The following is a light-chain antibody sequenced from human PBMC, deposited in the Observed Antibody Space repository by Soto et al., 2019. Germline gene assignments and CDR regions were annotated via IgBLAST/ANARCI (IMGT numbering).Light chain of an antibody. J-gene: IGKJ5*01. CDR1: QGISNF. CDR3: QKYSSVVT. CDR2: AAS. Sequence: DIQITQSPSSLSTSVGDRVTITCRASQGISNFLAWYQQKPGKVPKLLISAASTLKSGVPSRFSGSGSGTDFTLTITSLQPEDVATYYWQKYSSVVTGGQGTRLEIK. V-gene: IGKV1-27*01.